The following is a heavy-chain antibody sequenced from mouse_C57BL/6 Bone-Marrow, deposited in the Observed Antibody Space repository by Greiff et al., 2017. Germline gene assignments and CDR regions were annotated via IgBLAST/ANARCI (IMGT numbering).Heavy chain of an antibody. CDR3: ASRWLQRCS. Sequence: EVQGVESGGDLVKPGGSLKLSCAASGFTFSSYGMSWVRQTPDKRLEWVATISSGGSYTYYPDSVKGRFTISIDNAKNTLYLQMSSVKSEDTAMYYYASRWLQRCSWGQGTLVTVSA. D-gene: IGHD2-3*01. CDR1: GFTFSSYG. V-gene: IGHV5-6*01. J-gene: IGHJ3*01. CDR2: ISSGGSYT.